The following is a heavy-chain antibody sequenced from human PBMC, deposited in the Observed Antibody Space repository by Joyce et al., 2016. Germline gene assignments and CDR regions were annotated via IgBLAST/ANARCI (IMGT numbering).Heavy chain of an antibody. CDR1: GFIVSTNH. CDR3: ARAGGYGDYFEY. Sequence: EVQLVESGGGLIQPGGSLRLACAASGFIVSTNHLSWVRQAPGKGVEWVSGIYPGGDTYEKESVRGRFTITRDISKNTLHLQINNLRVEDTGVYYCARAGGYGDYFEYWGQGALVTVSS. D-gene: IGHD4-17*01. CDR2: IYPGGDT. J-gene: IGHJ4*02. V-gene: IGHV3-53*01.